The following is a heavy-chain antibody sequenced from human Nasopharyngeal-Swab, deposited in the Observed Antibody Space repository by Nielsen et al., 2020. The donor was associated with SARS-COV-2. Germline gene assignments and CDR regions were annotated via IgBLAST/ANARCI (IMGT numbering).Heavy chain of an antibody. CDR2: INPNSGGT. CDR3: ARAAKGYCSSTSCYSFPEYYYYYMDV. J-gene: IGHJ6*03. D-gene: IGHD2-2*01. Sequence: WVRQAPGQGLEWMGWINPNSGGTNYAQKFQGWVTMTRDTSISTAYMELSRLRSDDTAVYYCARAAKGYCSSTSCYSFPEYYYYYMDVWGKGTTVTVSS. V-gene: IGHV1-2*04.